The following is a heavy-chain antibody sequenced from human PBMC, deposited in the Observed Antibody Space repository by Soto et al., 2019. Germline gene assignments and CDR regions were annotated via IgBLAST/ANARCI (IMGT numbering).Heavy chain of an antibody. CDR2: ISYDGSNK. V-gene: IGHV3-30*18. CDR3: AKEEVVDSSGYLGY. CDR1: GFTFSSYG. J-gene: IGHJ4*02. Sequence: GGSLRLSCAASGFTFSSYGMHWVRQAPGKGLEWVAVISYDGSNKYYADSVKGRFTISRDNSKNTLYLQMNSLRAEDTAVYYCAKEEVVDSSGYLGYWGQGTLVTVSS. D-gene: IGHD3-22*01.